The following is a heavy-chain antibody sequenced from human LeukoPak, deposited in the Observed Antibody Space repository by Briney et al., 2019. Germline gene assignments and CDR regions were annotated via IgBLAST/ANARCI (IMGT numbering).Heavy chain of an antibody. V-gene: IGHV4-59*01. J-gene: IGHJ5*02. CDR3: ARGHGGYSNWFDP. CDR1: GGSISSYY. Sequence: PSETLSLTCTVSGGSISSYYWSWIRQPPGKGLEWIGYIYYSGSTTYNPSLKSRVTISVDTSKNQFSLKLSSVTAADTAVYYCARGHGGYSNWFDPWGQGTLVTVSS. CDR2: IYYSGST. D-gene: IGHD5-12*01.